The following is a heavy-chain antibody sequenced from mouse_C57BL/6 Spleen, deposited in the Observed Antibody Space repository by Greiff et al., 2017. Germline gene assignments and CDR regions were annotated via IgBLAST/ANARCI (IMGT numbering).Heavy chain of an antibody. CDR2: IYPRSGNT. D-gene: IGHD1-1*01. J-gene: IGHJ4*01. Sequence: VKLQQSGAELARPGASVKLSCKASGYTFTSYGISWVKQRTGQGLEWIGEIYPRSGNTYYNEKFKGKATLIADKSSSTAYMELRSLTSEDSAVYFCAREYGSSSYAMDYWGQGTSVTVSS. CDR3: AREYGSSSYAMDY. V-gene: IGHV1-81*01. CDR1: GYTFTSYG.